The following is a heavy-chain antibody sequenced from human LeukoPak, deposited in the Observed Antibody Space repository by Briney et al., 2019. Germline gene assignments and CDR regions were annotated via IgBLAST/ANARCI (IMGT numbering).Heavy chain of an antibody. CDR1: GYTFTSYG. J-gene: IGHJ4*02. V-gene: IGHV1-18*01. Sequence: ASVKVSCKASGYTFTSYGISWVRQAPGQGLEWMGWISAYNGNTNYAQKFQGRVTMTRDTSISTAYMELSRLRSDDTAVYYCARDMVRGVINTGDYWGQGTLVTVSS. CDR3: ARDMVRGVINTGDY. D-gene: IGHD3-10*01. CDR2: ISAYNGNT.